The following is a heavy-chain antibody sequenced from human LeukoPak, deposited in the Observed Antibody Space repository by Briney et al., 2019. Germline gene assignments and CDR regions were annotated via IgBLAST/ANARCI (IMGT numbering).Heavy chain of an antibody. CDR2: TYYRSKWYN. V-gene: IGHV6-1*01. CDR3: ARGGNWGLGYAFDI. J-gene: IGHJ3*02. CDR1: GDSFSSNSGS. Sequence: SQTLSLTCAISGDSFSSNSGSWNWIRRPPSRGLEWLGRTYYRSKWYNEYAVSVKSRITINPDTSKNQFSLQLNSVTPEDTAVYFCARGGNWGLGYAFDIWGQGTMVTVSS. D-gene: IGHD7-27*01.